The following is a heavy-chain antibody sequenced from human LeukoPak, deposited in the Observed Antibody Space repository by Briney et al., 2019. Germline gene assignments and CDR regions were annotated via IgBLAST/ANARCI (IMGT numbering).Heavy chain of an antibody. V-gene: IGHV1-2*02. Sequence: ASVKVSCKASGYTFTSYGISWVRQAPGQGLEWMGWINLNSGGTNYAQKFQGRVTMTRDTSISTVYMELSRLRSDDTAVYYCARDSDKNYYDSSGYYDYWGQGTLVTVSS. CDR3: ARDSDKNYYDSSGYYDY. J-gene: IGHJ4*02. CDR1: GYTFTSYG. CDR2: INLNSGGT. D-gene: IGHD3-22*01.